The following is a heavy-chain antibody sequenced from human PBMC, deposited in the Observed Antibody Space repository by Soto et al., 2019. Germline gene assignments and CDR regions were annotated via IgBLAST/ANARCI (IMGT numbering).Heavy chain of an antibody. CDR3: ARGRIAAAGRNYYYYYGMDV. CDR2: IIPIFGTT. J-gene: IGHJ6*02. Sequence: QVQLVQSGAEVKKPGSSVKVSCKVSGGTFSRYAISWVRQAPGQGLEWMGGIIPIFGTTNYAQKFEGRVTITAAESTSTAYMELSSLISEDTAVYYCARGRIAAAGRNYYYYYGMDVWGQGTTVTVAS. D-gene: IGHD6-13*01. CDR1: GGTFSRYA. V-gene: IGHV1-69*01.